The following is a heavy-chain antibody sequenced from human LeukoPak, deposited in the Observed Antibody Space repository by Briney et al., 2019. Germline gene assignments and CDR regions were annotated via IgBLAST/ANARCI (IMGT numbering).Heavy chain of an antibody. CDR3: ARGDGSVTHDAFDI. V-gene: IGHV4-4*02. CDR1: GGSISSSNW. CDR2: IYYSGST. Sequence: KSSGTLSLTCAVSGGSISSSNWWSWVRQPPGKGLEWIGYIYYSGSTNYNPSLKSRVTISVDTSKNQFSLKLSSVTAADTAVYYCARGDGSVTHDAFDIWGQGTMVTVSS. D-gene: IGHD1-14*01. J-gene: IGHJ3*02.